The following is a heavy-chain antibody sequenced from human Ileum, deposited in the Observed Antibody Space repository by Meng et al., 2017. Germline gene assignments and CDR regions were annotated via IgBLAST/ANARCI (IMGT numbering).Heavy chain of an antibody. J-gene: IGHJ4*02. CDR3: ARDHWGSLDY. V-gene: IGHV4-61*01. D-gene: IGHD7-27*01. Sequence: QVHLQEPGPGLVRPSETLSLLCTVSGGSVSTSYYQWGWIRQPPGKGLEWIGYAGTNYNPSLKSRVTISVDTSKRQFSLKLTSVTAADTAVYYCARDHWGSLDYWGQGILVTVSS. CDR1: GGSVSTSYYQ. CDR2: AGT.